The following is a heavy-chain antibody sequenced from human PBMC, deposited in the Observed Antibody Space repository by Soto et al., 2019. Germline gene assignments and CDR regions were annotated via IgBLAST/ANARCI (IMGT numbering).Heavy chain of an antibody. V-gene: IGHV1-69*08. D-gene: IGHD3-3*01. Sequence: QVQLVQSGAEVKKPGSSVKVSCKASGGTFSSYTISWVRQAPGQGLEWMGRIIPILGIANYAQKFQGRVTITADKSTSTAYMELSSLRSEDTAVYYCARDLEGYGHFDYWGQGTLVTVSS. CDR3: ARDLEGYGHFDY. CDR2: IIPILGIA. J-gene: IGHJ4*02. CDR1: GGTFSSYT.